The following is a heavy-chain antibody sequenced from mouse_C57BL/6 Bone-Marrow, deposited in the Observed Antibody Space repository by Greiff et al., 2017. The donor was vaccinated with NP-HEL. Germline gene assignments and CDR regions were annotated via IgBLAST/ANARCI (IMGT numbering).Heavy chain of an antibody. CDR2: INPSSGYT. CDR3: ARNGYNAWYFDV. CDR1: GYTFTSYT. V-gene: IGHV1-4*01. D-gene: IGHD2-2*01. J-gene: IGHJ1*03. Sequence: VMLVESGAELARPGASVKMSCKASGYTFTSYTMHWVKQRPGQGLEWIGYINPSSGYTKYNQKFKDKATLTADKSSSTAYMQLSSLTSEDSAVYYCARNGYNAWYFDVWGTGTTVTVSS.